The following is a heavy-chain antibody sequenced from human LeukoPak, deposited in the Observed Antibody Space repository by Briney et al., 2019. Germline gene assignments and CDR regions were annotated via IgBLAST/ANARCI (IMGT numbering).Heavy chain of an antibody. CDR2: VSFDSYND. CDR1: GFTFSKYG. D-gene: IGHD1-26*01. V-gene: IGHV3-30*18. J-gene: IGHJ6*02. CDR3: VNGKWEYNHYYFGLDV. Sequence: PGGSLRLSCAASGFTFSKYGMHWVRQAPGKGLEWVAVVSFDSYNDYYEDSVTGRFTISRDNSKNTVDLEMNNLRPEDTAVYFCVNGKWEYNHYYFGLDVWGPGTTVIVAS.